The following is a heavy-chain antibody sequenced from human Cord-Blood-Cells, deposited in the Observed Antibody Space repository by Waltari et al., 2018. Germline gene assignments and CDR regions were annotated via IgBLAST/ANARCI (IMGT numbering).Heavy chain of an antibody. CDR2: IWYDGSNK. Sequence: QVQLVESGGGVVQPGRSLRLSCAASGFTFSSYGMHWVRQAPGKGLGWVAVIWYDGSNKYYADSVKGRFTISRDNSKNTLYLQMNSLRAEDTAVYYCARGGSSGWYYWGQGTLVTVSS. V-gene: IGHV3-33*01. CDR1: GFTFSSYG. J-gene: IGHJ4*02. D-gene: IGHD6-19*01. CDR3: ARGGSSGWYY.